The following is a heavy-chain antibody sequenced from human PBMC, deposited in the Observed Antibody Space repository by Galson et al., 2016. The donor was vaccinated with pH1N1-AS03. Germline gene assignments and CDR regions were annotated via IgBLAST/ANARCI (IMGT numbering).Heavy chain of an antibody. CDR2: ISSDGSHQ. Sequence: SLRLSCAASGFTFSTYAMHWVRQAPGKGLEWVAVISSDGSHQYYADSVKGRFTISRDNSKHTLYLQMNSLRAEDTAVYYCARPYCTSSRCYLYLYGLDVWGQGTTVTVSS. CDR3: ARPYCTSSRCYLYLYGLDV. J-gene: IGHJ6*02. D-gene: IGHD2-2*01. V-gene: IGHV3-30*04. CDR1: GFTFSTYA.